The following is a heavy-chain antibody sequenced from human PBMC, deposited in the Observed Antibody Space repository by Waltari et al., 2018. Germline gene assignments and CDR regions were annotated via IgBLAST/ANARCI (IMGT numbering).Heavy chain of an antibody. J-gene: IGHJ5*02. V-gene: IGHV1-2*06. CDR1: GYTFIDHF. CDR3: AKDWRVDTNQANWFDP. Sequence: QEQLVQSGAEVKMPGASVKVSCKSSGYTFIDHFLHWVRQAPGQGLEWLGRVDPTRGDAEVANDLQGRVTLTRYTSISTAYMELTGLRLDDTATYYCAKDWRVDTNQANWFDPWGQGTLVTVSS. CDR2: VDPTRGDA. D-gene: IGHD1-1*01.